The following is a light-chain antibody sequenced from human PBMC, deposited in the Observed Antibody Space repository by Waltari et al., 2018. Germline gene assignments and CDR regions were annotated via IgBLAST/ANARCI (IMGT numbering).Light chain of an antibody. CDR2: WAS. J-gene: IGKJ2*01. Sequence: DIVMTQSPDSLPVSLGERATISCKSSQSLLFTSNNKNSLAWYQHKTGQPPKLLIYWASTRESGVPERFSGSGSGTDFSLTITSLQAEDVAVYYCQQYYDTPYAFGQGTRLDIK. V-gene: IGKV4-1*01. CDR3: QQYYDTPYA. CDR1: QSLLFTSNNKNS.